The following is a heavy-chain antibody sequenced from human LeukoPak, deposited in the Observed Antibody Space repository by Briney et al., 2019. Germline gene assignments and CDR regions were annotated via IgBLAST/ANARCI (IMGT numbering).Heavy chain of an antibody. D-gene: IGHD1-1*01. V-gene: IGHV3-7*01. CDR1: GFIFSTYW. Sequence: PGGSLRLSCAASGFIFSTYWMSWVRQAPGKGLEWVATIRQDGSETHYVGSVRGRFTISRDNAKNSLYLQVNSLRAEDTAVYYCATVFGYWGQGTLVTVSS. J-gene: IGHJ4*02. CDR3: ATVFGY. CDR2: IRQDGSET.